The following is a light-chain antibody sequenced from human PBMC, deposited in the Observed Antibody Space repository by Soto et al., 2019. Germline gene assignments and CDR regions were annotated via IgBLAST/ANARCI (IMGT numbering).Light chain of an antibody. CDR2: AAS. Sequence: EIVLTQSPGTLSLSPGERATLSCRASRSFASSYLGWYQQKPGQAPRLLIYAASSRATGIPDRFSGSGSGTDFTLTISRLEPEYSAVYYCQQYGSSPPYTFGQGTKLEIK. CDR1: RSFASSY. V-gene: IGKV3-20*01. CDR3: QQYGSSPPYT. J-gene: IGKJ2*01.